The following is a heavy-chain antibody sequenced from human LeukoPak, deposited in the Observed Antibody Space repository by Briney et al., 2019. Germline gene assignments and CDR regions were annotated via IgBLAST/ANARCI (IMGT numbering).Heavy chain of an antibody. D-gene: IGHD3-10*01. CDR3: ARGGGESGSYYLDY. V-gene: IGHV4-39*07. Sequence: PSETLSLTCTVSGGSISSSSYYWGWIRQPPGKGLEWIGSIYYSGSTYYNPSLKSRVTISVDTSKNQFSLKLSSVTAADTAVYYSARGGGESGSYYLDYWGQGTLVTVSS. J-gene: IGHJ4*02. CDR2: IYYSGST. CDR1: GGSISSSSYY.